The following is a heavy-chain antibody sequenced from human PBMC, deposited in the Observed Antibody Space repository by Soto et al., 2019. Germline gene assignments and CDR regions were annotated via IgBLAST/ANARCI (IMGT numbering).Heavy chain of an antibody. D-gene: IGHD6-13*01. V-gene: IGHV3-30*04. CDR2: ISTDGRDK. CDR3: AKEHDLAAAGYYFDY. J-gene: IGHJ4*02. CDR1: GFTFSRHA. Sequence: QVQLVESGGGVVQPGRSLRLSCAASGFTFSRHAMHWVRQAPGKGLEWVAVISTDGRDKYHADSVKGRFTISRDNSKNTLYLQMNSLRAEDTAVYYCAKEHDLAAAGYYFDYWGQGTLVTVSS.